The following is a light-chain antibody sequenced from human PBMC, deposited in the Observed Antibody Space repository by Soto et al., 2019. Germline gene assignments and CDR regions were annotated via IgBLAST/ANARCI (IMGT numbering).Light chain of an antibody. CDR1: QNIDIW. CDR3: QQYDGLPT. J-gene: IGKJ5*01. Sequence: DIQMTQSPSTLSASVGDRVTITCRASQNIDIWLSWYQQKPGKAPSLLIYDASNLKSGVPSRFSGGGSGTDFTFSISSLQPEDVATYYCQQYDGLPTFGQGTRLEIK. CDR2: DAS. V-gene: IGKV1-5*01.